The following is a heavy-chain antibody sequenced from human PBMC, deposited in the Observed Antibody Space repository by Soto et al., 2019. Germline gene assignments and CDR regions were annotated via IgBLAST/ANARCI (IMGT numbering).Heavy chain of an antibody. Sequence: SVKVSCKASGGTFSSYAISWVRQAPGQGLEWMGGIIPISGTANYAQKFQGRVTITADESTSTAYMELSSLRSEDTAVYYCARSQGSSTSLEIYYYYYYGMDGWAQRTTVTVSS. CDR2: IIPISGTA. V-gene: IGHV1-69*13. J-gene: IGHJ6*02. CDR1: GGTFSSYA. CDR3: ARSQGSSTSLEIYYYYYYGMDG. D-gene: IGHD2-2*01.